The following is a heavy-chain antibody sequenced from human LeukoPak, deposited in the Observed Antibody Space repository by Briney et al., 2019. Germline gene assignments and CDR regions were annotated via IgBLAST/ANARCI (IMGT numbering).Heavy chain of an antibody. D-gene: IGHD3-10*01. CDR3: ARVSMVRGLDP. CDR2: IYHSEST. CDR1: GGSISSGGYT. J-gene: IGHJ5*02. Sequence: SETLSLTCAVSGGSISSGGYTWSWIRQPPGKGLEWIGYIYHSESTYYNPSLKSRVTISVDRSKNQFSLKLSSVTAADTAVYYCARVSMVRGLDPWGQRTLVTVSS. V-gene: IGHV4-30-2*01.